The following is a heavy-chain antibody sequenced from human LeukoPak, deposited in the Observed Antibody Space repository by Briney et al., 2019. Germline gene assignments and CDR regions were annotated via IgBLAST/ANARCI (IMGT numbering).Heavy chain of an antibody. J-gene: IGHJ3*02. D-gene: IGHD1/OR15-1a*01. CDR1: GGSISSYY. CDR2: IKSKTDGGTT. Sequence: PSETLSLTCTVSGGSISSYYWSWIRQPAGKGLEWIGRIKSKTDGGTTDYAAPVKGRFTISRDDSKNTLYLQMNSLKTEDTAVYYCTTDLPGTDAFDIWGQGTMVTVSS. V-gene: IGHV3-15*01. CDR3: TTDLPGTDAFDI.